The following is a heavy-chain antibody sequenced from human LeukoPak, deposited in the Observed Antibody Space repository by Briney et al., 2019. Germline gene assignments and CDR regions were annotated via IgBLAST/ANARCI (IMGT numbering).Heavy chain of an antibody. Sequence: ASVKVSCKASGYIFTSYGVAWVRQAPGQGLECMGWISALNGNTNYAQKFQGRVTMTTDTSTSTAYMELRSLTSDDTAMYYCARDPEGVTPLDYWGQGTLVTVSS. V-gene: IGHV1-18*01. CDR1: GYIFTSYG. CDR3: ARDPEGVTPLDY. CDR2: ISALNGNT. J-gene: IGHJ4*02. D-gene: IGHD3-10*01.